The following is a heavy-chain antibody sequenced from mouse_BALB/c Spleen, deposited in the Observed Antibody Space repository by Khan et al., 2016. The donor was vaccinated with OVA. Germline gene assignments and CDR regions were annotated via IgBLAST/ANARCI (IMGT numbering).Heavy chain of an antibody. CDR3: ASWGYCNPFAY. CDR1: GYTFTSYY. CDR2: INPSNGGT. D-gene: IGHD2-1*01. Sequence: QVQLQQPGAELVKPGASVKISCKASGYTFTSYYMYWVKQRPGQGFEWIGGINPSNGGTHFTEKFKNKATLTVDKSSSTAYMQLSSLTSEDSAVYYCASWGYCNPFAYWGQGTLVTVSA. V-gene: IGHV1S81*02. J-gene: IGHJ3*01.